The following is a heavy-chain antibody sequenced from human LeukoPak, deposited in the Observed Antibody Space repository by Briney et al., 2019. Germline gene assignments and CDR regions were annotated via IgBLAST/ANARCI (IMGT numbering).Heavy chain of an antibody. D-gene: IGHD2-15*01. CDR3: AKGWTKYCSGGSCYSPLYYFDY. Sequence: GGSLRLSCAASGFTFSTYAMSWVRQAPGKGLEWVSGISVSGGTIHYADSVKGRFTISRDNSKNTLSLQMNSLRAEDTAVYYCAKGWTKYCSGGSCYSPLYYFDYWGQGTLVTVSS. CDR2: ISVSGGTI. V-gene: IGHV3-23*01. CDR1: GFTFSTYA. J-gene: IGHJ4*02.